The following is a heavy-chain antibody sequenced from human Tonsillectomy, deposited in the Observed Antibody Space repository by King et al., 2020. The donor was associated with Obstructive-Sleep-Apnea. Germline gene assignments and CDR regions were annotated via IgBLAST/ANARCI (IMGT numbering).Heavy chain of an antibody. Sequence: VQLVESGGGLVQPGGSLRLSCGASGFIFRNYWMSWVRQAPGKGLEWVANIMQDGSQKYYVYSVKGRFTISRDNAKNSLYLQMNSLRVEDTAVYYCAKDNRLALDVWGQGTTVTVSS. CDR2: IMQDGSQK. CDR3: AKDNRLALDV. J-gene: IGHJ6*02. V-gene: IGHV3-7*01. CDR1: GFIFRNYW.